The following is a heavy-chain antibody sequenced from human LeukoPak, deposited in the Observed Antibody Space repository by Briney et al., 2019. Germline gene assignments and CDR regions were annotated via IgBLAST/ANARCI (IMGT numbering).Heavy chain of an antibody. Sequence: PGGSLRLSCSASGFIISNYAMHWVRQAPGKGLEYVSAISANGGSTYYADSVKGRFTISRDNSKNTLYLQMSSLRAEDTAIYHGVKDLYKGDSSSWYYFDYWGQGTLVTVSS. V-gene: IGHV3-64D*06. J-gene: IGHJ4*02. CDR1: GFIISNYA. CDR2: ISANGGST. CDR3: VKDLYKGDSSSWYYFDY. D-gene: IGHD6-13*01.